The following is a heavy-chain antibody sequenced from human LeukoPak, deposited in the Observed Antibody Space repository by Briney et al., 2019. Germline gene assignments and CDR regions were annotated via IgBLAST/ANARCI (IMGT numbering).Heavy chain of an antibody. CDR2: ITSSSASI. CDR1: GFTFSSYS. CDR3: ARDLYYFDSSGPTIEY. Sequence: GGSLRLSCAASGFTFSSYSMNWVRLAPGKGLEWVSSITSSSASIYYADSVKGRFTISRDNAKNSLYLQMNSLRAEDTATYYCARDLYYFDSSGPTIEYWGQGTLVTVSS. D-gene: IGHD3-22*01. J-gene: IGHJ4*02. V-gene: IGHV3-21*01.